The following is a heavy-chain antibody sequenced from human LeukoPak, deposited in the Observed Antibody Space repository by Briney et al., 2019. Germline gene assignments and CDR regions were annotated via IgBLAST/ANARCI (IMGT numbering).Heavy chain of an antibody. J-gene: IGHJ4*02. V-gene: IGHV1-46*01. CDR2: INPSGGST. CDR1: GYTFTNYG. CDR3: ARQDAHFWSGYSDY. Sequence: ASVKVSCKASGYTFTNYGVSWVRQAPGQGLEWMGIINPSGGSTSYAQKFQGRVTMTRDTSTSTVYMELSSLRSEDTAVYYCARQDAHFWSGYSDYWGQGNLVTVSS. D-gene: IGHD3-3*02.